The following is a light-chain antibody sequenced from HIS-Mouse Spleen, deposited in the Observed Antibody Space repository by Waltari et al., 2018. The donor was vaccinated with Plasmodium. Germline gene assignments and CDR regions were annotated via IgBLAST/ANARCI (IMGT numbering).Light chain of an antibody. V-gene: IGKV1-33*01. J-gene: IGKJ3*01. CDR2: DAT. CDR1: QDLSNY. Sequence: DIQMTQSPSSLSASVGDRVTITCQASQDLSNYLNWYQQKPGKAPKLLIYDATNLETGVPSRFSGSGSGTDFTFTISSLQPEDIATYYCQQYDNLPPLFTVGPGTKVDIK. CDR3: QQYDNLPPLFT.